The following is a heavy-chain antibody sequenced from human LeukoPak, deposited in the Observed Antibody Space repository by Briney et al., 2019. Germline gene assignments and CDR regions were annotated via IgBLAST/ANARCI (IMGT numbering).Heavy chain of an antibody. CDR1: GFTFSTYG. D-gene: IGHD4-17*01. CDR3: AKEIWPTVTTPGHTHFDY. J-gene: IGHJ4*02. Sequence: GSLRLSCAASGFTFSTYGMHWVRQAPGKGLEWVAFIRYDGRNKYYADSVKGRFTISRDNSKNTLCLQMNSLRAEDTAVYYCAKEIWPTVTTPGHTHFDYWGQGTLVTVSS. V-gene: IGHV3-30*02. CDR2: IRYDGRNK.